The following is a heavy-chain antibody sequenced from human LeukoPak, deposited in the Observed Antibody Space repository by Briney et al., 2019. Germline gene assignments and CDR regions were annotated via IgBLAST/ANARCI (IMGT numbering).Heavy chain of an antibody. CDR2: IKQDGSEK. CDR1: GFSFSSYW. Sequence: GGSLRLSCAASGFSFSSYWMSWVRQAPGKGLEWVANIKQDGSEKYYVDSVKGRFTISRDNAKNSLYLQMNSLRAEDTAVYYCARYLLYSGYDSFDYWGQGTLVTVSS. J-gene: IGHJ4*02. V-gene: IGHV3-7*03. D-gene: IGHD5-12*01. CDR3: ARYLLYSGYDSFDY.